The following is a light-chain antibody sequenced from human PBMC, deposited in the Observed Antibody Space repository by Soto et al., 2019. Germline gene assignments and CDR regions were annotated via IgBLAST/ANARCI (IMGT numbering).Light chain of an antibody. V-gene: IGKV3-20*01. Sequence: RKTLSYRPSQSVSSSYLAWYQQKPGQAPRLLIYAVSDRATGTPDRFSGSGSGTDFPLTISILEPEVFAVYHCQQYIGSARTFGQGTKVDIK. CDR2: AVS. CDR1: QSVSSSY. CDR3: QQYIGSART. J-gene: IGKJ1*01.